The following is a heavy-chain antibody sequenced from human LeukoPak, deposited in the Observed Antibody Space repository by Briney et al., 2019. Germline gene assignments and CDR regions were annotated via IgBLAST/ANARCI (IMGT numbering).Heavy chain of an antibody. CDR1: GFTFSRYA. CDR2: VSDDGTFT. D-gene: IGHD1-14*01. V-gene: IGHV3-30-3*01. Sequence: GRSLRLSCAASGFTFSRYAMHWVRQAPGKGLEWVAVVSDDGTFTLYGDSVRGRFTVSRDSSKNTLYLQMNSLRPEDTAVYYCARDPYRDAPDYFDYWGQGTLVTVSS. J-gene: IGHJ4*02. CDR3: ARDPYRDAPDYFDY.